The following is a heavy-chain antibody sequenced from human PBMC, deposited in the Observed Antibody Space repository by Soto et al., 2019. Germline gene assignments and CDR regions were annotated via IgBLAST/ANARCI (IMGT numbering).Heavy chain of an antibody. CDR2: ISYDGSNK. J-gene: IGHJ6*02. V-gene: IGHV3-30*18. CDR3: AKEADYYGMDV. Sequence: QVQLVESGGGVVQPGRSLRLSCAASGFTFSSYGMHWVRQAPGKGLEWVAVISYDGSNKYYADSVKGRFTISRDNSKNTLYLQMNSLRAEDTAVYYCAKEADYYGMDVWGQGTTGTVSS. CDR1: GFTFSSYG.